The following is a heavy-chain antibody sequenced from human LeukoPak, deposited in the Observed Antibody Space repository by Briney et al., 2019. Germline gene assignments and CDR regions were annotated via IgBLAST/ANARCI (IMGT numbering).Heavy chain of an antibody. Sequence: GESLKISCKGSEYIFTTYWTDWVRQMPGKGLEWMGSIYPGDSDTRYSPSFQGQVTISADKSISTAYLQWSSLKASDSAMYYCARCGTIGTGGDYWGQETLVTVSS. CDR2: IYPGDSDT. CDR1: EYIFTTYW. V-gene: IGHV5-51*01. D-gene: IGHD1-1*01. J-gene: IGHJ4*02. CDR3: ARCGTIGTGGDY.